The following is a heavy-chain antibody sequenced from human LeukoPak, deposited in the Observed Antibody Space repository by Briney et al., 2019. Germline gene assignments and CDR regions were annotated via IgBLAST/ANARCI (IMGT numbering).Heavy chain of an antibody. D-gene: IGHD3-9*01. Sequence: GGSLRLSCAASGFTFSSYSMSWVRQAPGKGLEWVSSISSSSGYIYYADSVEGRFTISRDKAKNSPYLQMNTLSAEDTAVYYCARDAGSSYYDILAGRGSFDYCGEGTLVTVSS. CDR1: GFTFSSYS. CDR2: ISSSSGYI. V-gene: IGHV3-21*01. J-gene: IGHJ4*02. CDR3: ARDAGSSYYDILAGRGSFDY.